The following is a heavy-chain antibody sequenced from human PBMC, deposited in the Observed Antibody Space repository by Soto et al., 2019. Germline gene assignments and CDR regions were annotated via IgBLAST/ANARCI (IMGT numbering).Heavy chain of an antibody. V-gene: IGHV1-18*04. CDR3: ARGGQYSYYGFLYVGMDV. CDR2: ISAHNGNT. D-gene: IGHD3-3*01. CDR1: GYTFTNHG. J-gene: IGHJ6*02. Sequence: QVQLVRSGAEVKKPGASVKVSCKASGYTFTNHGISWVRQAPGQGLEWMGWISAHNGNTNYAQNFQGRVTMTTDRSTSTASMDLRSLRSDDTAIYYCARGGQYSYYGFLYVGMDVWGQGTTVIVSS.